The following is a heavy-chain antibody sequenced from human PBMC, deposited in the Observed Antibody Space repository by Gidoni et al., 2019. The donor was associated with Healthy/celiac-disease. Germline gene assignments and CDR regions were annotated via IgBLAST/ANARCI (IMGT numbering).Heavy chain of an antibody. D-gene: IGHD1-7*01. Sequence: QVQLQQWRAGLSKPSETLSLPCAVYRGSFSGYYWSWIRQPPGKGLGWIGEINHSGSTNYNPSLKSRVTISVDTSKNQFSLKLSSVTAADTAVYYCARGDQTGTHVIYFDYWGQGTLVTVSS. J-gene: IGHJ4*02. CDR1: RGSFSGYY. V-gene: IGHV4-34*01. CDR3: ARGDQTGTHVIYFDY. CDR2: INHSGST.